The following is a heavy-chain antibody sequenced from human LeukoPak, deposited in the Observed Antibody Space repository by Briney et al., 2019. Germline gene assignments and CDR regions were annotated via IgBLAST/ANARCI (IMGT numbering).Heavy chain of an antibody. CDR3: ARVTPLGYCSGGSCYSPEE. D-gene: IGHD2-15*01. CDR2: IYYSGST. Sequence: SETLSLTCTVSGGSISSYYWSWIRQPPGKGLEWIGYIYYSGSTNYNPSLKSRVTISVDTSKNQFSLKLSSVTAADTAVYYCARVTPLGYCSGGSCYSPEEWGQGTLVTVSS. J-gene: IGHJ4*02. CDR1: GGSISSYY. V-gene: IGHV4-59*01.